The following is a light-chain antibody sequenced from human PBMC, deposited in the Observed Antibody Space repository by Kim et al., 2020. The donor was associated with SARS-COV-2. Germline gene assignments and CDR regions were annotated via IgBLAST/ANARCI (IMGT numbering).Light chain of an antibody. CDR3: KHRQT. CDR1: QYVTRG. Sequence: STLPDSVGDRVTITCRATQYVTRGLAWYQQKPGRAPKLLIYDASTLDRGVPSRFRGSGSGTEFTLTINSLQPDDFASYYCKHRQTSGQGTKVDIK. CDR2: DAS. V-gene: IGKV1-5*01. J-gene: IGKJ1*01.